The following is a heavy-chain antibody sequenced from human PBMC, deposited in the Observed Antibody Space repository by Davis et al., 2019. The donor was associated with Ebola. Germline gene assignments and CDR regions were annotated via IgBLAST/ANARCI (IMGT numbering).Heavy chain of an antibody. CDR3: ARRHIVVVTAIDY. Sequence: MPSETLSLTCAVYGGSFSGYYWSWIRQPPGKGLEWIGEINHSGSTNYNPSLKSRVTISVDTPKNQFSLKLSSVTAADTAVYYCARRHIVVVTAIDYWGQGTLVTVSS. CDR1: GGSFSGYY. J-gene: IGHJ4*02. D-gene: IGHD2-21*02. CDR2: INHSGST. V-gene: IGHV4-34*01.